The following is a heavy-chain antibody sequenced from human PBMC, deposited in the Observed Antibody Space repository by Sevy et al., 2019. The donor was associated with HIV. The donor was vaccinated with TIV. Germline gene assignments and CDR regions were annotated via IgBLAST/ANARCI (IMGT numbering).Heavy chain of an antibody. D-gene: IGHD3-3*01. CDR3: ARVDFLAHGAHY. Sequence: ASVKVSCKASGYTFTSYDINWVRQATGQGLEWMGWMNPNSGNTGYAQMFQGRVTMTRNTSISTAYMELSSLRSEDTAVYYCARVDFLAHGAHYWGQGTLVTVSS. CDR2: MNPNSGNT. V-gene: IGHV1-8*01. J-gene: IGHJ4*02. CDR1: GYTFTSYD.